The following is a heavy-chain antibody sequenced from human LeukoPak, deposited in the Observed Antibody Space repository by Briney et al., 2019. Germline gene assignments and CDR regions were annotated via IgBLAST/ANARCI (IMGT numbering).Heavy chain of an antibody. V-gene: IGHV4-34*01. D-gene: IGHD3-22*01. CDR3: ARGKVEYYYDSSPFDY. CDR2: INHSGST. Sequence: PSETLSLTCAVYGGSFSGYYWSWIRQPPGKGLEWIGEINHSGSTNYNPSLKSRVTISVDTSKNQFSLKLSSVTAADTAVYYCARGKVEYYYDSSPFDYWGQGTLVTVSS. J-gene: IGHJ4*02. CDR1: GGSFSGYY.